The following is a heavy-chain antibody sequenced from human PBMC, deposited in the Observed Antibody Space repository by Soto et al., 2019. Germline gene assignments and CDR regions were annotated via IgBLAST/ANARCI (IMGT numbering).Heavy chain of an antibody. CDR1: GVTFDDYA. CDR2: INWNSGDI. Sequence: CLKLACASSGVTFDDYAMDWVRQVTEKGLEWVSGINWNSGDIAYADSVKGRFTISRDNAKNSLYLQMNSLRVEDTALYYCTKVDSYGYFVGAFDIWGQGTMVTVSS. J-gene: IGHJ3*02. V-gene: IGHV3-9*01. D-gene: IGHD5-18*01. CDR3: TKVDSYGYFVGAFDI.